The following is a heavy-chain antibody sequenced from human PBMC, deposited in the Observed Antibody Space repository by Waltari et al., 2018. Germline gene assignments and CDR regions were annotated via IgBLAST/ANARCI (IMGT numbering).Heavy chain of an antibody. Sequence: EVQLLESGGGLVQPGGSLRLSCAASGFSFSHYPMAWVRQAPGKGLEWVSTMTADGRRRNYADSVKGRFTISRDNSQNTLDLQMNTLRAEDTAVYFCAKADFGDPFWYFDLWGRGTLVTVSA. V-gene: IGHV3-23*01. CDR3: AKADFGDPFWYFDL. D-gene: IGHD4-17*01. J-gene: IGHJ2*01. CDR1: GFSFSHYP. CDR2: MTADGRRR.